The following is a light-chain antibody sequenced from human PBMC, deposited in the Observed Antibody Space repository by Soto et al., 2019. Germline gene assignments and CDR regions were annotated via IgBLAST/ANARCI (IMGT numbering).Light chain of an antibody. V-gene: IGLV1-51*01. J-gene: IGLJ1*01. CDR1: SSKIGNNY. Sequence: QSVLTQPPSVSAAPGQKVTISRSGSSSKIGNNYVSWYQQLPGTAPKLLIYDNNKRPSGIPDRFSGSKSGTSATLGITGLQTGDEADYYCGTWDSSLSAYVFGTGTKVTVL. CDR2: DNN. CDR3: GTWDSSLSAYV.